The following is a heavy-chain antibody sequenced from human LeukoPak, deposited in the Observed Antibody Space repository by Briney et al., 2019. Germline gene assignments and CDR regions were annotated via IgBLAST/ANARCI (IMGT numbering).Heavy chain of an antibody. D-gene: IGHD5-18*01. CDR1: GFTFSSYA. Sequence: GGSLRLSCAASGFTFSSYAMSWVRQAPGKGLEWVSSFSFNGESTYYADSAKGRFTISRDNSKNTLYLQMNSLRAKDTAVYYCAKGGYSNGRYYYYYMDVWGEGTTLTVSS. CDR2: FSFNGEST. CDR3: AKGGYSNGRYYYYYMDV. V-gene: IGHV3-23*01. J-gene: IGHJ6*03.